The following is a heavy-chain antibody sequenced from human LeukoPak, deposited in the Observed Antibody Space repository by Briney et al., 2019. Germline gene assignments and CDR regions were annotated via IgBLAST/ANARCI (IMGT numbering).Heavy chain of an antibody. Sequence: SVKVSFTASGGTFSSYAISWVRQAPGQGLEWMGGIIPIFGTANYAQKFQGRVTITADESTSTAYMELSSLRSEDTAVYYCARGRGAYYYDSSGYQFDYWGQGTLVTVSS. D-gene: IGHD3-22*01. V-gene: IGHV1-69*13. J-gene: IGHJ4*02. CDR1: GGTFSSYA. CDR3: ARGRGAYYYDSSGYQFDY. CDR2: IIPIFGTA.